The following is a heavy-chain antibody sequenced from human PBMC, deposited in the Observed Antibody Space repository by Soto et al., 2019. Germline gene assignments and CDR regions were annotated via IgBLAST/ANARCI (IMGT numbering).Heavy chain of an antibody. CDR2: ITVSGPST. V-gene: IGHV3-23*01. D-gene: IGHD2-2*01. CDR1: VFTSGNYL. J-gene: IGHJ4*02. Sequence: HPGGSLRLSCAASVFTSGNYLMAWVRQPPGKGLEWVSSITVSGPSTYYADSVKGRFSISRDNSKNTLYLQMNSLRAEDTAAYFCAKGTMYPNYYDSWGQGTLLTVPS. CDR3: AKGTMYPNYYDS.